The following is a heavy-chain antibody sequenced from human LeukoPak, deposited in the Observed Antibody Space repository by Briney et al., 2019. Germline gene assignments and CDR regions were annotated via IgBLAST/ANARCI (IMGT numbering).Heavy chain of an antibody. CDR1: GFTFDDYG. CDR3: ARVAYSGYGPFFDY. V-gene: IGHV3-20*04. J-gene: IGHJ4*02. Sequence: QPGGSLRLSCAASGFTFDDYGMSWVRQAPGKGLGWVSGINWNGGSTGYADSVKGRFTISRDNAKNSLYLQMNSLRAEDTALYYCARVAYSGYGPFFDYWGQGTLVTVSS. D-gene: IGHD5-12*01. CDR2: INWNGGST.